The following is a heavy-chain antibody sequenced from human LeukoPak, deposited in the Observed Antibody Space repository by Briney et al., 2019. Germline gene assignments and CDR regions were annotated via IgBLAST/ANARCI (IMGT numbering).Heavy chain of an antibody. Sequence: GGSLRLSCAASGFTFSSYAMSWVRQAPGKGLEWVSAISGSGGSTYYADSAKGRFTISRDNSKNTLYLQMNSLRAEDTAVYYCAKAPIAARYYYYYMDVWGKGTTVTVSS. V-gene: IGHV3-23*01. D-gene: IGHD6-6*01. CDR1: GFTFSSYA. CDR2: ISGSGGST. J-gene: IGHJ6*03. CDR3: AKAPIAARYYYYYMDV.